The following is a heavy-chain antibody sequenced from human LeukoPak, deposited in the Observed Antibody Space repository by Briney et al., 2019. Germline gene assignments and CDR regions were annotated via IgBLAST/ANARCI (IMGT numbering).Heavy chain of an antibody. J-gene: IGHJ6*03. CDR3: ARYLYGGYNYYYYYMDV. V-gene: IGHV5-51*01. CDR1: GYSFTSYW. D-gene: IGHD5-12*01. CDR2: IYPGDSDT. Sequence: GESLKISCKGSGYSFTSYWIGWVRQMPGKGLEWMGIIYPGDSDTRYSPSFQGQVTISADKSISTAYLQWSSLKASDTAMYYCARYLYGGYNYYYYYMDVWGKGTTVTVSS.